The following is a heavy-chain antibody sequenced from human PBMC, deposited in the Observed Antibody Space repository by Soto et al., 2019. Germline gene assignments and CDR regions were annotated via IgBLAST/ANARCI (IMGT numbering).Heavy chain of an antibody. V-gene: IGHV3-30*18. CDR2: ISYDGDNK. J-gene: IGHJ6*04. D-gene: IGHD3-10*01. Sequence: QVQLVESGGGVVQPGRSLRLSCAASGVHFDSYGMHWVRQAPGKGPEWVATISYDGDNKYYADSVKGRFTISRDNFKSTLHLQMNSLRTEDTAVYYCAKDPYGSGSYYTQYYYFGMDVWGYGTTVTVSS. CDR1: GVHFDSYG. CDR3: AKDPYGSGSYYTQYYYFGMDV.